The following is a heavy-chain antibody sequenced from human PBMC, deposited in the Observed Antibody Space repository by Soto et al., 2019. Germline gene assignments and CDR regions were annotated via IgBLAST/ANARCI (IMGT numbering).Heavy chain of an antibody. D-gene: IGHD1-26*01. CDR3: AREGRWELLNSFDY. CDR1: GFTFSSYS. V-gene: IGHV3-21*01. Sequence: EVQLVESGGGLVKPGGSLKLSCAASGFTFSSYSMNWVRQAPGKGLEWVSSISSSSSYIYYADSVKGRFTISRDNAKNSLYLQMNSLRAEDTAVYYCAREGRWELLNSFDYWGQGTLVTVSS. J-gene: IGHJ4*02. CDR2: ISSSSSYI.